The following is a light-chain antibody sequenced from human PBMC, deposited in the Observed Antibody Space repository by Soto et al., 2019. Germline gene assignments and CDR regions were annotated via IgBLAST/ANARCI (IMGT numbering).Light chain of an antibody. CDR1: SSDVGGYNY. J-gene: IGLJ3*02. V-gene: IGLV2-8*01. CDR2: EVT. CDR3: SSYAASNNFYFV. Sequence: SVLTQPPSASGSPGQSVTLSCTGTSSDVGGYNYVSWYQQYPGRAPKLMIYEVTKRPSGVPDRFSGSKSGNTASLTVSGLQAEDEADYYCSSYAASNNFYFVFGGGTKVTVL.